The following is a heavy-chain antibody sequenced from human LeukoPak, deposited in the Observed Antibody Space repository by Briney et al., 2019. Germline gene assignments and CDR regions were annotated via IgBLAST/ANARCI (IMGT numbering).Heavy chain of an antibody. J-gene: IGHJ4*02. Sequence: GGSLRLSCSASGFTFSSYSMNWVRQAPGKGLEWVSGISWNSGSIGYADSVKGRFTISRDNAKNSLYLQMNSLRAEDTALYYCAKDRIAVAGFFDYWGQGTLVTVSS. D-gene: IGHD6-19*01. CDR3: AKDRIAVAGFFDY. CDR2: ISWNSGSI. CDR1: GFTFSSYS. V-gene: IGHV3-9*01.